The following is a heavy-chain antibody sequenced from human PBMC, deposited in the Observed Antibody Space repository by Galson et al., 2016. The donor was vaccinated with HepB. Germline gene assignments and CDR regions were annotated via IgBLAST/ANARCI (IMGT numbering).Heavy chain of an antibody. Sequence: SLRLSCAASGFIFSRNAMSWVRQAPGKGLEWVSDIGGGGTGAHYTDSVKGRFTISRDNSKNTLYLQMNSLRVEDTATYYCAKEKGRLGYYGMDVWGQGTTVTVSS. CDR1: GFIFSRNA. CDR3: AKEKGRLGYYGMDV. V-gene: IGHV3-23*01. D-gene: IGHD3-16*01. CDR2: IGGGGTGA. J-gene: IGHJ6*02.